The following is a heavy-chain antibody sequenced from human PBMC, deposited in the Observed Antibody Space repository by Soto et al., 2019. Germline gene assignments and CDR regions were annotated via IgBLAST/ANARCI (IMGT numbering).Heavy chain of an antibody. CDR2: ISSDGGST. CDR1: GFTFSTYY. D-gene: IGHD3-3*01. V-gene: IGHV3-23*01. CDR3: ATDFLLRFLEWLNSYYMDV. Sequence: GGSLRLSCAASGFTFSTYYMHWVRQAPGKGLVWVSGISSDGGSTNYADSVKGRFTISRDNSKNTLYLQMNSLRAEDTAVYYCATDFLLRFLEWLNSYYMDVWGKGTTVTVSS. J-gene: IGHJ6*03.